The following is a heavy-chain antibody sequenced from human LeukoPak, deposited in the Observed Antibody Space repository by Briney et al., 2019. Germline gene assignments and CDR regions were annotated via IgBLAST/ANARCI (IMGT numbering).Heavy chain of an antibody. D-gene: IGHD6-6*01. CDR3: ARDATRYSSSSGY. CDR2: INPSGGST. CDR1: GYTLTELS. V-gene: IGHV1-46*01. J-gene: IGHJ4*02. Sequence: ASVKVSCKVSGYTLTELSMHWVRQAPGQGLEWMGIINPSGGSTSYAQKFQGRVTMTRDTSTSTVYMELSSLRSEDTAVYYCARDATRYSSSSGYWGQGTLVTVSS.